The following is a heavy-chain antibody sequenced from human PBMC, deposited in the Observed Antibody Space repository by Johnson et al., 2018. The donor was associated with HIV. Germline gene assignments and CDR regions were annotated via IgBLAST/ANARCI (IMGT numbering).Heavy chain of an antibody. D-gene: IGHD1-1*01. V-gene: IGHV3-48*04. CDR3: ARGYTWNDVSI. CDR1: GITVSSSY. J-gene: IGHJ3*02. Sequence: VQLVESGGGLVQPGGSLRLSCAASGITVSSSYMSWVRQAPGKGLEWVSGISWNSGSIGYADSVKGRFTISRDNAKNSLYLQMNSLRTVDTAVYYCARGYTWNDVSIWGQGTMVTVSS. CDR2: ISWNSGSI.